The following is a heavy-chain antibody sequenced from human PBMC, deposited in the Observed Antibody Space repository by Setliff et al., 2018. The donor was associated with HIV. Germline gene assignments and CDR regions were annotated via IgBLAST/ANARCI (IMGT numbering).Heavy chain of an antibody. V-gene: IGHV5-51*01. CDR1: GYRFSDNW. J-gene: IGHJ4*02. Sequence: GESLKISCKGSGYRFSDNWIGWVRQMPGKGLEWMGIIYPDDSATRYSPSFQGQVTISDDQSISTAYLQWSSLKASDTAIYYCVRSGGFGELYGFWGQGTLVTVSS. CDR3: VRSGGFGELYGF. D-gene: IGHD3-10*01. CDR2: IYPDDSAT.